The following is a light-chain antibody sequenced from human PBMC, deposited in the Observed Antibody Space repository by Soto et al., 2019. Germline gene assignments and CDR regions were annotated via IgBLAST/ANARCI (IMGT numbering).Light chain of an antibody. CDR3: MQSTQLPPT. J-gene: IGKJ5*01. CDR2: EVS. CDR1: QSLLHITGETF. V-gene: IGKV2D-29*02. Sequence: VLMTQTPLSLSVAPGQPASISCKSSQSLLHITGETFLFWYLQKPGQSPQLLIYEVSTRVSGVPDRFSGSGSGTDFTLEISRVETDDVGIYYCMQSTQLPPTFGQGTRLEI.